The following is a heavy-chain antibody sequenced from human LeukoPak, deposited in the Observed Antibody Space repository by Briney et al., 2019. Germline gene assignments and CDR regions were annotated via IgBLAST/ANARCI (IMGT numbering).Heavy chain of an antibody. CDR1: GFTFSSYA. Sequence: GGSLRLSCAASGFTFSSYAMSWVRQAPGKGLEWVSAISGSGGSTYYADSVKGRFTISRDNSKNTLYLQMNSLRAADTAVYYCAKGAQLLWFGELSLWGQGTLVTVSP. J-gene: IGHJ4*02. V-gene: IGHV3-23*01. D-gene: IGHD3-10*01. CDR2: ISGSGGST. CDR3: AKGAQLLWFGELSL.